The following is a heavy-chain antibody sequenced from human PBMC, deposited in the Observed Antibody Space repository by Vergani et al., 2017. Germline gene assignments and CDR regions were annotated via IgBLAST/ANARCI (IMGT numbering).Heavy chain of an antibody. CDR1: GFTFSSYS. CDR2: IKQDGSNK. V-gene: IGHV3-7*01. D-gene: IGHD6-13*01. Sequence: EVQLVESGGGLVQPGGSLRLSCAASGFTFSSYSMNWVRQAPGKGLEWVANIKQDGSNKYYADSVKGRFTISRDNSKNTLYLQMNSLRAEDTAVYYCARDQGSIAAVGQNDYWGQGTLVTVSS. J-gene: IGHJ4*02. CDR3: ARDQGSIAAVGQNDY.